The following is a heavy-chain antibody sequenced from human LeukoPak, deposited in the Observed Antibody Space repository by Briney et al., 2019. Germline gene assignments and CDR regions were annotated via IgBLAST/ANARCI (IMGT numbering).Heavy chain of an antibody. J-gene: IGHJ4*02. D-gene: IGHD6-13*01. CDR1: GFASSSYW. Sequence: GSLLLSCAASGFASSSYWMSWVRQAPGKGLEWVANIKKDGSEKYYVDSVKGRFTISRDNAKNSLYLQMNSLRAEDTAVYFCARGLYSSTTYYFDYWGQGTLVTVSS. CDR2: IKKDGSEK. V-gene: IGHV3-7*03. CDR3: ARGLYSSTTYYFDY.